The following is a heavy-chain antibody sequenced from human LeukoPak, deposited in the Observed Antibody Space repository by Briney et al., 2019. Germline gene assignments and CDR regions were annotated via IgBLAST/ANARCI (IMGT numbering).Heavy chain of an antibody. V-gene: IGHV3-23*01. D-gene: IGHD3-3*01. CDR2: ISGSGGST. CDR1: GFSFSNYA. Sequence: PGGSLRLSCAASGFSFSNYAMSWVRQAPGKGLEWVSAISGSGGSTYYADSVKGRFIISRDYSKNTLFLQMNSLSAEDTAVYYCGKVLEYYDFWSGYYIDYWGQGTLVTVSS. CDR3: GKVLEYYDFWSGYYIDY. J-gene: IGHJ4*02.